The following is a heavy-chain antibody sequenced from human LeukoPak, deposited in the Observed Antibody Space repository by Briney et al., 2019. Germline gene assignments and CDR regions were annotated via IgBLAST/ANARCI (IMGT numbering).Heavy chain of an antibody. V-gene: IGHV3-33*06. J-gene: IGHJ4*02. CDR1: GFTFSSYG. D-gene: IGHD3-22*01. CDR3: AKDRNYYDSSGYYWD. CDR2: IWYDGSNK. Sequence: PGRSLRLSCAASGFTFSSYGMHWVRQAPGKGLEWVAVIWYDGSNKYYADSVKGRFTISRDNSKNTLYLQMNSLIAEDTAVYYGAKDRNYYDSSGYYWDWGQGTLVTVSS.